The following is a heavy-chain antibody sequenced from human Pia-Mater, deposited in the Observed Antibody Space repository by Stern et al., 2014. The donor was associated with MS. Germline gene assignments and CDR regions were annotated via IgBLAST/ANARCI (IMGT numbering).Heavy chain of an antibody. CDR3: ARGVTAVTNYVPNWCFDL. CDR2: VYYSGIT. V-gene: IGHV4-39*02. Sequence: QLQLQESGPGLVKPSETLSLTCTVSGASITNHDYWGWIRQPPGKGLEWIGSVYYSGITYYRPSLKSRAAISIDTSRNQFFLRLNSVTATDTAVYFCARGVTAVTNYVPNWCFDLWGRGTLVTVSS. D-gene: IGHD4-11*01. CDR1: GASITNHDY. J-gene: IGHJ2*01.